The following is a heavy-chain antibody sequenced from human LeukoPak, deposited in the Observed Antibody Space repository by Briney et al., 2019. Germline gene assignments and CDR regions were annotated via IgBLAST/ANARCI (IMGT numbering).Heavy chain of an antibody. CDR2: ISGSGGST. Sequence: GGSLRLSCAASGFTFSNYAMNWVRQAPEKGLEWVSAISGSGGSTYYPDSVKGRLTISRDNSKNTLYLQMNSLRAEDTAVYYCAKDLEAVAGGFDYWGQGTLVTVSS. V-gene: IGHV3-23*01. D-gene: IGHD6-19*01. CDR1: GFTFSNYA. CDR3: AKDLEAVAGGFDY. J-gene: IGHJ4*02.